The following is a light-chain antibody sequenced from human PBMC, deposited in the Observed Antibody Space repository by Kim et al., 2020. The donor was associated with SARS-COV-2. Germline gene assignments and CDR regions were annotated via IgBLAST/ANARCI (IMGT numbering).Light chain of an antibody. CDR3: QVWDSDNDQVV. Sequence: APGRTATIPCGGDRLAAKSVRWYQPRPGQAPVLVISHGTDRPSGIPERFSGSTSGNTASLTISRVDAGDEADYYCQVWDSDNDQVVFGGGTQLTVL. V-gene: IGLV3-21*04. CDR2: HGT. CDR1: RLAAKS. J-gene: IGLJ2*01.